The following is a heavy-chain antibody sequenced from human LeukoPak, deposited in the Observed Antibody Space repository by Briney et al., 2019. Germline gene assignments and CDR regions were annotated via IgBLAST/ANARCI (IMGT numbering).Heavy chain of an antibody. CDR2: ISSDGGST. CDR3: ARDRPGNYDFWSGYYRNGDDALDM. D-gene: IGHD3-3*01. V-gene: IGHV3-74*03. Sequence: GGSLRLSCTASGFTFSHHWMHWVRQAARKGLVWVARISSDGGSTAYADFVKGRFTISRDNDRSTLHLQMNSLRAEDTAVYYCARDRPGNYDFWSGYYRNGDDALDMWGQGTMVTVSS. CDR1: GFTFSHHW. J-gene: IGHJ3*02.